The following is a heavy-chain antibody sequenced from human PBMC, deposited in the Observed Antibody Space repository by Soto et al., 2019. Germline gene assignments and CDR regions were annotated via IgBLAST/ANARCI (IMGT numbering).Heavy chain of an antibody. CDR2: IIPIFGTA. D-gene: IGHD3-22*01. V-gene: IGHV1-69*13. CDR1: GGTFSSYA. Sequence: ASVKVSCKASGGTFSSYAISWVRQAPGQGLEWMGGIIPIFGTANYAQKFQGRVTITADESTSTAYMELSSLRSEDTAVYYCRHDSSGYYHDYSGRGTLVTVYS. J-gene: IGHJ4*02. CDR3: RHDSSGYYHDY.